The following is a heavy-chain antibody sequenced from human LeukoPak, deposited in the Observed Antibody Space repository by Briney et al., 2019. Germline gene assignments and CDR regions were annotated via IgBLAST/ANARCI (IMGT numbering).Heavy chain of an antibody. CDR3: ARDQKQWLVPDY. Sequence: GSLRLSCAASGFTFSSYGMHWVRQAPGKGLEWVAVIWYDGSNKYYADSVKGRFTISRDNSKNTLYLQMNSLRAEDTAVYYCARDQKQWLVPDYWGQGTLVTVSS. CDR2: IWYDGSNK. D-gene: IGHD6-19*01. J-gene: IGHJ4*02. CDR1: GFTFSSYG. V-gene: IGHV3-33*01.